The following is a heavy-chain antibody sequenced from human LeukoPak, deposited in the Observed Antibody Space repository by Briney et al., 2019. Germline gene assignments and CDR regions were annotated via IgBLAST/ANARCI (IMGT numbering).Heavy chain of an antibody. V-gene: IGHV4-34*01. Sequence: PSETLSLTCAVYGGSFSGYYWSWIRQPPGKGLEWIGEINHSGSTNYNPSLKSRVTISVDTSKNQFSLKLSSVTAADTAVYYCARPGYCSSISCSDDFDYWGQGTLVTVSS. J-gene: IGHJ4*02. CDR2: INHSGST. CDR1: GGSFSGYY. CDR3: ARPGYCSSISCSDDFDY. D-gene: IGHD2-2*01.